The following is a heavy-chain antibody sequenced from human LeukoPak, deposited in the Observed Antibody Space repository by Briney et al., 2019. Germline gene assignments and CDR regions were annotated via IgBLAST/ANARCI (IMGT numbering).Heavy chain of an antibody. Sequence: PSETLSLTCTASGGSISSSTYYWGWIRQPPGKGLEWIGNIYYSGRTYYNPSLKSRVTISVDTSKNHFPLKLSSVTAADTAVYYCVWGSAWYYFDYWGQGTLVTVSS. D-gene: IGHD6-19*01. CDR3: VWGSAWYYFDY. J-gene: IGHJ4*02. V-gene: IGHV4-39*02. CDR2: IYYSGRT. CDR1: GGSISSSTYY.